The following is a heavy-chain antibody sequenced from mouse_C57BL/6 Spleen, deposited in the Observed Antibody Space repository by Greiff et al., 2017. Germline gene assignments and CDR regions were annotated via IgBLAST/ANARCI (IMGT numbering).Heavy chain of an antibody. D-gene: IGHD1-1*01. Sequence: VKLVESGPGLVQPSQSLSITCTVSGFSLTSYGVHWVRQSPGKGLEWLGVIWSGGSTDYNAAFISRLSISKDNSKSQVFFKMSSLQADDTAIYYCARGDYFYAMDYWGQGTSVTVSS. CDR2: IWSGGST. V-gene: IGHV2-2*01. J-gene: IGHJ4*01. CDR1: GFSLTSYG. CDR3: ARGDYFYAMDY.